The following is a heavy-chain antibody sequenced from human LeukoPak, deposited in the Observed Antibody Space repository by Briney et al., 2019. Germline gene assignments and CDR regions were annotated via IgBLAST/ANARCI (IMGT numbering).Heavy chain of an antibody. V-gene: IGHV3-30*18. D-gene: IGHD3-16*01. CDR3: AKRGDGGHKSLEY. CDR2: ITYDGSSE. J-gene: IGHJ4*02. CDR1: GFTFSNYG. Sequence: AGGSLRLSCVASGFTFSNYGMHWVRQAPGKGLEWVATITYDGSSEYYADSMKDRFTVSRDNSKNTLYLQMSSLKTEDTAVYYCAKRGDGGHKSLEYWGQGTLVIVSS.